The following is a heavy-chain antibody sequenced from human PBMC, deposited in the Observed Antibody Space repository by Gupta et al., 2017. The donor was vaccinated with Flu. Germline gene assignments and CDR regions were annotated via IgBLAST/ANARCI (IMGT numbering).Heavy chain of an antibody. V-gene: IGHV3-21*01. CDR2: ISSSSSYI. D-gene: IGHD4-17*01. J-gene: IGHJ4*02. CDR3: ARTRDDYGAFDY. Sequence: EVQLVESGGGLVKPGGSLRLSCAASGFTFSSYSMNWVRQAPGKGLEWVSSISSSSSYIYYADSVKGRFTISRDNAKNSLYLQMNSLRAEDTAVYYCARTRDDYGAFDYWGQGTLVTVSS. CDR1: GFTFSSYS.